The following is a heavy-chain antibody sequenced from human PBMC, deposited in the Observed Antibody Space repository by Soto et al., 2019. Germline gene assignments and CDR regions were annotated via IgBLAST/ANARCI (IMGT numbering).Heavy chain of an antibody. J-gene: IGHJ4*02. Sequence: ASVKVSCKASGYTFTSYGISWVRQAPGQGLEWMGWISTAHSDIGYAQKFQGRVTMTTDTSTSTAFMEMRSLTSDDTAVYYCARDLAYXREYWGQGTQVTVSS. D-gene: IGHD3-10*01. CDR1: GYTFTSYG. CDR3: ARDLAYXREY. CDR2: ISTAHSDI. V-gene: IGHV1-18*01.